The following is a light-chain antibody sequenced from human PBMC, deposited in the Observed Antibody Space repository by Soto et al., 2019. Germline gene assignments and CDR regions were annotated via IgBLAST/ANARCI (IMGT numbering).Light chain of an antibody. J-gene: IGKJ5*01. CDR2: GAS. CDR1: QSVSSN. V-gene: IGKV3-15*01. CDR3: QQYHSWPPIT. Sequence: EIVMTQSPATLSVSPGERATLSCRASQSVSSNLAWYQQKPGQAPRLLIHGASTRATGVPARFSGSGSGTEFNLTITGLQSEDSAIYYCQQYHSWPPITFGQGTRLEIK.